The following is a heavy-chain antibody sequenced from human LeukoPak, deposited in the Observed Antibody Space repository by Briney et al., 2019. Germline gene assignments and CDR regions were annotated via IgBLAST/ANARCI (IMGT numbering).Heavy chain of an antibody. J-gene: IGHJ5*02. D-gene: IGHD3-10*01. Sequence: PGGSLRLSCADSGFTFSSSWMHWVRQAPGKGLVWVSRINSDGSSTTYADSVKGRFTISRDNAKNTLYLQMNSLRAEDTAVYYCARVQYYGSGSYYNWFDPWGQGTLVTVSS. CDR2: INSDGSST. V-gene: IGHV3-74*01. CDR1: GFTFSSSW. CDR3: ARVQYYGSGSYYNWFDP.